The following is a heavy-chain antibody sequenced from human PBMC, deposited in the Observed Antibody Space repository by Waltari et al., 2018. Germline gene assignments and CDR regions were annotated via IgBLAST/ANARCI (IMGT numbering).Heavy chain of an antibody. CDR1: GGLFSSYA. D-gene: IGHD3-10*01. V-gene: IGHV1-69*05. J-gene: IGHJ5*02. Sequence: QVQLVQSGAEVKKPGSSVKVSCKASGGLFSSYAISWVRQAPGQGLEWMGGIIPIFGTANYAQKFQGRVTITTDESTSTAYMELSSLRSEDTAVYYCARDGSGIRSNWFDPWGQGTLVTVSS. CDR3: ARDGSGIRSNWFDP. CDR2: IIPIFGTA.